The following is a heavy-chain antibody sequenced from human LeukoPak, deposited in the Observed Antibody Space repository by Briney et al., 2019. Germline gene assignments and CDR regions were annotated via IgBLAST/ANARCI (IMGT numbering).Heavy chain of an antibody. CDR3: ASPGEYQLLSRNLHH. CDR2: IIPIFGTA. Sequence: AAPVKVSCKASGGTFSSYAISWVRQAPGQGLEWMGGIIPIFGTANYAQKFQGRVTITADESTSTAYMELSSLRSEDTAVYYCASPGEYQLLSRNLHHWGQGTLVTVSS. J-gene: IGHJ5*02. D-gene: IGHD2-2*01. V-gene: IGHV1-69*13. CDR1: GGTFSSYA.